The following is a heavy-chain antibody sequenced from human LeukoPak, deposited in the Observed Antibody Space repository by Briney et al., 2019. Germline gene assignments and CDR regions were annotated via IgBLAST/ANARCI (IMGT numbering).Heavy chain of an antibody. D-gene: IGHD6-19*01. CDR2: ISGNGRNT. CDR1: GFTFSTYA. V-gene: IGHV3-64*01. CDR3: ARVSSSGWYAFAF. J-gene: IGHJ3*01. Sequence: GGSLRLSCAASGFTFSTYAIYWVRQAPGKGVEYVTGISGNGRNTDYGNSVKGRVTISRDNSKTTLYLQMGSLRAEDMGVYYCARVSSSGWYAFAFWGQGTMVTVSS.